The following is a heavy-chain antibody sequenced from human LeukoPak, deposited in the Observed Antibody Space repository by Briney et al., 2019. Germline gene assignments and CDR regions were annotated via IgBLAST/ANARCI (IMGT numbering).Heavy chain of an antibody. D-gene: IGHD3-10*01. CDR1: GFTFSSYW. J-gene: IGHJ4*02. Sequence: GGSLRLSCAASGFTFSSYWMSWVRQAPGKGLEWVANIKQDGSEKYYVDSVKGRFTISRDNAKNSLYLQMNSLRAEDTAVYYCARGVLYYYGSGSYYLWGQGTLVTVSS. CDR3: ARGVLYYYGSGSYYL. CDR2: IKQDGSEK. V-gene: IGHV3-7*01.